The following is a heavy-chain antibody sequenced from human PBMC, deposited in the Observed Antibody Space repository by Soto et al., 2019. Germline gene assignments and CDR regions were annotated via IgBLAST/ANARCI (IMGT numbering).Heavy chain of an antibody. CDR1: GFTFSNYA. CDR2: ISGSGVNT. CDR3: AKEGAAYYYDSSGYRPFDF. D-gene: IGHD3-22*01. Sequence: GGSLRLSCAASGFTFSNYAVRWVRQAPGKGLEWVSGISGSGVNTHYADSVKGRFTISRDNSKNTLSLQMNSLRAEDTAVYYCAKEGAAYYYDSSGYRPFDFWGQGTQVTVSS. V-gene: IGHV3-23*01. J-gene: IGHJ4*02.